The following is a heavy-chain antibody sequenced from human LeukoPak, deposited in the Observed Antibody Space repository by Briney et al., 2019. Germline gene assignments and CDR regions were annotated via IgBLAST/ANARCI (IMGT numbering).Heavy chain of an antibody. J-gene: IGHJ4*02. CDR2: INPNSGGT. Sequence: ASVKVSCKASGYTFTGYYMHWVRQAPGQGLEWVGWINPNSGGTNYAQKFQGRVTMTRDTSISTAYMELSRLRSDDTAVYYCARAPWSGYSVFDYWGQGTLVTVSS. D-gene: IGHD3-3*01. V-gene: IGHV1-2*02. CDR3: ARAPWSGYSVFDY. CDR1: GYTFTGYY.